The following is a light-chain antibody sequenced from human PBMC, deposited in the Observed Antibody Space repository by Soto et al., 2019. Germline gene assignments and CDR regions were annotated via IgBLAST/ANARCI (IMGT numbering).Light chain of an antibody. Sequence: LTQPPSASGSPGQSVAISCTGTSSDVGGYNYVSWYQQHPGKAPKLMIYEVNKRPSGVPDRFSGSKSGNTASLTVSGLQAEDEADYYCSSYAGSSNVFGTGTKATVL. J-gene: IGLJ1*01. CDR3: SSYAGSSNV. V-gene: IGLV2-8*01. CDR2: EVN. CDR1: SSDVGGYNY.